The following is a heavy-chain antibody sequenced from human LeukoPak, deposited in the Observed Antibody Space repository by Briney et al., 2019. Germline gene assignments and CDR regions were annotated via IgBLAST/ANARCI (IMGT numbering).Heavy chain of an antibody. CDR1: GFTFCDYW. Sequence: GGSLRLSCTASGFTFCDYWMHWVRQAPGKGLVWVSRTNTDASSTSYADSVKGRFTISRDNTKNTVYLQMDSLRAEDTAVYYCARGMTYYYGSGRFDYWGQGSLVTVSS. CDR2: TNTDASST. CDR3: ARGMTYYYGSGRFDY. D-gene: IGHD3-10*01. J-gene: IGHJ4*02. V-gene: IGHV3-74*01.